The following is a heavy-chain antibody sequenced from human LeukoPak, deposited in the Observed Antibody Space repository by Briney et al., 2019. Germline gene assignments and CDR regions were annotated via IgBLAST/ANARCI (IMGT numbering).Heavy chain of an antibody. CDR1: GYTFTSYY. J-gene: IGHJ3*02. Sequence: ASVRVSCKASGYTFTSYYMHWVRQAPGQGLEWMGIINPSGGSTSYAQKFQGRVTMTRNTSISTAYMELSSLRSEDTAVYYCATEGRYSSMIWGQGTMVTVSS. CDR3: ATEGRYSSMI. CDR2: INPSGGST. V-gene: IGHV1-46*01. D-gene: IGHD6-13*01.